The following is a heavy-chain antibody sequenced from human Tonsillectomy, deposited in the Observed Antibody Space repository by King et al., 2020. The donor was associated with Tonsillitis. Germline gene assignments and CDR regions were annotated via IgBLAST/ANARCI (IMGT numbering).Heavy chain of an antibody. Sequence: VQLVESGGGVVQPGRSLRLSCAASGFTFSSYGMHWVRQAPGEGLEWVAVIWYDGRIQYYADSVKGRFTISRDNSRNTLYLQMNSLGAEDTAVYYCARDLVSYYGMDVWGQGTTVTVSS. CDR3: ARDLVSYYGMDV. D-gene: IGHD2-8*02. V-gene: IGHV3-33*01. CDR2: IWYDGRIQ. J-gene: IGHJ6*02. CDR1: GFTFSSYG.